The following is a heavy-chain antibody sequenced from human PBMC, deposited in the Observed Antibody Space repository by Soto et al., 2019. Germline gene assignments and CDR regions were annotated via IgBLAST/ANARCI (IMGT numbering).Heavy chain of an antibody. J-gene: IGHJ6*02. Sequence: PGGSLRLSCTASGFTFTTYAMNWVRQAPGKGLEWVSYISTSSRTIYYADSVKGRFTISRDNAKNSLYLQMNSLRDEDTAVYYCANIAAAGDYYYYGMDVWGQGTTVTVSS. D-gene: IGHD6-13*01. CDR3: ANIAAAGDYYYYGMDV. CDR1: GFTFTTYA. CDR2: ISTSSRTI. V-gene: IGHV3-48*02.